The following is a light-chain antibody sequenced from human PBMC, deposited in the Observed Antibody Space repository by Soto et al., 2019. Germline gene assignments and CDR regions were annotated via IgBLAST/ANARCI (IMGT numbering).Light chain of an antibody. Sequence: DIVVTQSPLSLPVTPGEPASISCRSSQSLLQSNGYKYLDWYLQKPGKSPQLLLSLAANRASGVPVRVSGSGSGTDYNLRISRVEAADVGVYYCMQTLQTPYTFGQGTKLEIK. J-gene: IGKJ2*01. CDR2: LAA. CDR3: MQTLQTPYT. CDR1: QSLLQSNGYKY. V-gene: IGKV2-28*01.